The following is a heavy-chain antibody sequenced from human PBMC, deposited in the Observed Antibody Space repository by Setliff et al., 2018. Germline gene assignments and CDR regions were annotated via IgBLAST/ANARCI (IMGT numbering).Heavy chain of an antibody. Sequence: PGGSLRLSCTASGFTFRKHALAWVRQAPGKGLQWVSSVSGSGMTRDYTDSVKGRFTVSGDSSQNKIHLQMDSLRAEDTAVYYCARDPIAGDSDAFDIWGQGTKVTVSS. CDR1: GFTFRKHA. CDR2: VSGSGMTR. V-gene: IGHV3-23*01. CDR3: ARDPIAGDSDAFDI. J-gene: IGHJ3*02. D-gene: IGHD7-27*01.